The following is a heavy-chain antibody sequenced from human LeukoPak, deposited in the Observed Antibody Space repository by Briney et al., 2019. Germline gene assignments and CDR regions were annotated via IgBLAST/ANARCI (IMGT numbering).Heavy chain of an antibody. CDR3: ARGSRYFDWLLSLDY. D-gene: IGHD3-9*01. Sequence: ASLKVSSKASRVTLTSYAISSGRQSPGPGGEWLGRIIPILGIANYAKKFQSRVTITAYKSTRTAYMELSSLRSEDTAVYYCARGSRYFDWLLSLDYWGQGTLVTVSS. CDR2: IIPILGIA. J-gene: IGHJ4*02. CDR1: RVTLTSYA. V-gene: IGHV1-69*04.